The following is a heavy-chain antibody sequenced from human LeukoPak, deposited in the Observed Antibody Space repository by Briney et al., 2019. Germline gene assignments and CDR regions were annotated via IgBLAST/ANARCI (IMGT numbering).Heavy chain of an antibody. V-gene: IGHV1-8*01. CDR2: MNPNSGNT. D-gene: IGHD5-18*01. CDR3: ASSYGHASFDY. J-gene: IGHJ4*02. Sequence: ASVKVSCKASGYTFTSYDINWVRQATGQGLEWMGWMNPNSGNTGYAQKFQGRATMTRNTSISTAYMELSRLRSDDTAVYYCASSYGHASFDYWGQGTLVTVSS. CDR1: GYTFTSYD.